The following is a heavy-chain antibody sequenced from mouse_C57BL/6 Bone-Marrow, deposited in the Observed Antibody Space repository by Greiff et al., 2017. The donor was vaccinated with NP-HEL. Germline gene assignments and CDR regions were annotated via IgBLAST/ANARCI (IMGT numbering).Heavy chain of an antibody. Sequence: VQLQQPGAELVRPFSPLKLSCKASGYTFTSYWMQWVKQRPGQGLEWIGEIDPSDSYTNYNQKFKGKATLTVDTSSSTAYMQLSSRTSEDSAVYYCARESNHFDYWGLGTTLTVSS. CDR3: ARESNHFDY. J-gene: IGHJ2*01. CDR2: IDPSDSYT. CDR1: GYTFTSYW. V-gene: IGHV1-50*01. D-gene: IGHD2-5*01.